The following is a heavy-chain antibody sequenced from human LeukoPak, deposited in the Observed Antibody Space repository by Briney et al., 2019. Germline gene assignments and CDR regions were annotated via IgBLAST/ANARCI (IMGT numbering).Heavy chain of an antibody. CDR1: GGTFSSYA. J-gene: IGHJ1*01. V-gene: IGHV1-69*04. CDR3: ARDLYGDYLGRNVYFQH. Sequence: SVTVSCTASGGTFSSYAISWVRQAPGQGLEWMGRIIPILGIANYAQKFQGRVTITADKSTSTAYVELSSLRSEDTAVYYCARDLYGDYLGRNVYFQHWGQGTLVTVSS. CDR2: IIPILGIA. D-gene: IGHD4-17*01.